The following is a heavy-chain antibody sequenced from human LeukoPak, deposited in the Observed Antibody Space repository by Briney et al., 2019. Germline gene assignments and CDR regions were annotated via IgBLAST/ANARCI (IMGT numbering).Heavy chain of an antibody. V-gene: IGHV1-3*01. CDR1: GYTFTNYG. CDR3: ARDGGQFAVTDIYF. CDR2: INAGNGNT. J-gene: IGHJ4*02. Sequence: GASVKVSCKTSGYTFTNYGVSWVRQAPGQGLEWMGWINAGNGNTKYSQKFQGRVTISRDTSASTVYMELSSLRSEDTAMYYCARDGGQFAVTDIYFWGQGTLVTVSS. D-gene: IGHD3-9*01.